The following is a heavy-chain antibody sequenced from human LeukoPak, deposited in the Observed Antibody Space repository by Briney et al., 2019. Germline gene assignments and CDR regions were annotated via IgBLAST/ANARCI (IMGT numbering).Heavy chain of an antibody. J-gene: IGHJ4*02. CDR3: ARAGTIGSDY. V-gene: IGHV4-30-4*08. CDR1: GGSISSSSFF. CDR2: IYYSGST. Sequence: SETLSLTCTVSGGSISSSSFFWAWIRQPPGKGLEWIGYIYYSGSTYYNPSLKSRVTISVDTSKNQFSLKLSSVTAADTAVYYCARAGTIGSDYWGQGTLVTVSS. D-gene: IGHD1-26*01.